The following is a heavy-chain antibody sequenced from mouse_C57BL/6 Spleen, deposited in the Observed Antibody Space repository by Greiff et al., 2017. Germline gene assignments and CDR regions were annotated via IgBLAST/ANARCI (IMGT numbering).Heavy chain of an antibody. CDR3: ARGYYGYFDY. Sequence: QVQLQQSGPELVKPGASVKISCKASGYAFRSSRMNWVKQRPGKGLERIGRIYPGDGDTNYNGKFKGKATLTADKSSSTAYMQLSSLTYEDSAVYFCARGYYGYFDYWGQGTTRTVSS. CDR2: IYPGDGDT. CDR1: GYAFRSSR. D-gene: IGHD1-1*01. V-gene: IGHV1-82*01. J-gene: IGHJ2*01.